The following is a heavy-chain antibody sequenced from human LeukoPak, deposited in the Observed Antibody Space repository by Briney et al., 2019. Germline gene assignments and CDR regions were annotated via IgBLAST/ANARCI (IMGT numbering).Heavy chain of an antibody. Sequence: PGGSLRLSCAASGFTFDDYAMHWVRQAPGKGLEWVSGISWNSGSIGYADSVKGRFTISRDNAKTSLYLQMNSLRAEDTALYYCAKDPSGSLLRGWFDPWGQGTLVTVSS. CDR1: GFTFDDYA. J-gene: IGHJ5*02. CDR2: ISWNSGSI. V-gene: IGHV3-9*01. D-gene: IGHD3-10*01. CDR3: AKDPSGSLLRGWFDP.